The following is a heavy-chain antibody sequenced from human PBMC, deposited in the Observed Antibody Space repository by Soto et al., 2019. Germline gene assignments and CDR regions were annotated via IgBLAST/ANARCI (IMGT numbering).Heavy chain of an antibody. Sequence: QVQLVESGGGVVQPGRSLRLSCTASGFTFSTYAMQWVRQAPGKGLEWVAVVSSEGGTQFYADSVKGRFTISRDNSKNSLYLQMSSLTTEDGAIYYCARENYYGGHVIGSLDLWGRGTLVSVSS. CDR1: GFTFSTYA. V-gene: IGHV3-30-3*01. CDR3: ARENYYGGHVIGSLDL. J-gene: IGHJ2*01. CDR2: VSSEGGTQ. D-gene: IGHD3-22*01.